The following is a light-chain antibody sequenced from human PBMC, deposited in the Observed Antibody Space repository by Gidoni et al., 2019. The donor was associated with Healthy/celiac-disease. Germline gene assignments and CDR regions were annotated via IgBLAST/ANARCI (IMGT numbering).Light chain of an antibody. CDR1: QSISSW. CDR3: QQYNSYPCS. J-gene: IGKJ2*04. CDR2: KAS. Sequence: DIQLTQSPSTLSASVGDRVTITGRASQSISSWLAWYQQKPGKAPKLLIYKASSLESGVPSRFSGSGSGTEFTLTISSLQPDDLATYYCQQYNSYPCSFXQXTKLEIK. V-gene: IGKV1-5*03.